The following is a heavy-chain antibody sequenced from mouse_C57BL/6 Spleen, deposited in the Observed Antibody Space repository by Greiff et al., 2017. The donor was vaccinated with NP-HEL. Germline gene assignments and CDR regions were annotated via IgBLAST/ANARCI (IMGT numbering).Heavy chain of an antibody. CDR1: GYTFTDYE. CDR2: IDPETGGT. CDR3: TNSNYRTWFAY. D-gene: IGHD2-5*01. J-gene: IGHJ3*01. V-gene: IGHV1-15*01. Sequence: VQLQQSGAELVRPGASVTLSCKASGYTFTDYEMHWVKQTPVHGLEWIGAIDPETGGTAYNQKFKGKAILTADKSSSTAYMELRSLTSEDSAVYYCTNSNYRTWFAYWGQGTLVTVSA.